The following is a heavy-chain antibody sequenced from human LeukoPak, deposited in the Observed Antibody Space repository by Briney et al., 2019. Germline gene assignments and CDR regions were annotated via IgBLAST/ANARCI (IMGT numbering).Heavy chain of an antibody. D-gene: IGHD6-19*01. Sequence: SQTLSLTCAISGDSVSSNTAAWNWIRQSPSRGLEWVVRTYYRAKWYNDYAVSVKSRITTNPDTSKNQFSLQLNYATLEDTAVYYCARDLRYSSGWYASMDVWGKGTPVTVSS. CDR2: TYYRAKWYN. CDR3: ARDLRYSSGWYASMDV. J-gene: IGHJ6*03. V-gene: IGHV6-1*01. CDR1: GDSVSSNTAA.